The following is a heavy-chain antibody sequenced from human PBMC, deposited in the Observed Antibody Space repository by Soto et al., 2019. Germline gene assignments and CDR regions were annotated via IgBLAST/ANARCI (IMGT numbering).Heavy chain of an antibody. D-gene: IGHD6-6*01. V-gene: IGHV1-69*01. CDR2: IIPIFGTA. Sequence: KVSCKASGGTFSSYAISWVRQAPGQGLEWMGGIIPIFGTANYAQKFQGRVTITADESTSTAYMELSSLRSEDTAVYYCAREEMYRGLLRFYYSSSSYGMDVWGQGTTVTVSS. CDR3: AREEMYRGLLRFYYSSSSYGMDV. J-gene: IGHJ6*02. CDR1: GGTFSSYA.